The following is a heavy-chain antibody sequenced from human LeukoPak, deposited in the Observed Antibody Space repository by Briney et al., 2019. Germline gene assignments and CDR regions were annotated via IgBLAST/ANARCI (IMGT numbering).Heavy chain of an antibody. CDR2: ISSDGNSI. D-gene: IGHD3-10*01. V-gene: IGHV3-74*01. CDR1: GFDVSRYW. CDR3: ASASSATYYWALHY. Sequence: GGSLRLSCAASGFDVSRYWMNWVRQVPGKGLVWVARISSDGNSISYADSAKGRFSISRDNSKYTMYLQMNSLRAEDTAVYYCASASSATYYWALHYWGQGTLVTVSS. J-gene: IGHJ4*02.